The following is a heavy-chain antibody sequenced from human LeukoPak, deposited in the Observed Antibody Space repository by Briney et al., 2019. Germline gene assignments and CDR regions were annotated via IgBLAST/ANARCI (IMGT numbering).Heavy chain of an antibody. Sequence: PGGSLRLSCAASGFTFSSYWMSWVRQAPGKGLEWVANIKQDGSEKYYVDSVKGRFTISRDNAKNSLYLQMNSLRAEDTAAYYCARDRIVVVTAVKNDAFDIWGQGTMVTVSS. CDR3: ARDRIVVVTAVKNDAFDI. D-gene: IGHD2-21*02. J-gene: IGHJ3*02. CDR1: GFTFSSYW. V-gene: IGHV3-7*01. CDR2: IKQDGSEK.